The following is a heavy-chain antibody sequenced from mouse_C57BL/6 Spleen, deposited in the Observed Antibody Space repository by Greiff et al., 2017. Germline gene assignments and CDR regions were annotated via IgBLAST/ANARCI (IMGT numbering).Heavy chain of an antibody. CDR3: ARWDVSGAY. V-gene: IGHV1-82*01. D-gene: IGHD4-1*01. Sequence: QVTLKESGPELVKPGASVKISCKASGYAFSSSWMNWVKQRPGKGLEWIGRIYPGDGDTNYNGKFKGKATLTADKSSSTAYMQLSSLTSEDSAVYFCARWDVSGAYWGQGTLVTVSA. J-gene: IGHJ3*01. CDR1: GYAFSSSW. CDR2: IYPGDGDT.